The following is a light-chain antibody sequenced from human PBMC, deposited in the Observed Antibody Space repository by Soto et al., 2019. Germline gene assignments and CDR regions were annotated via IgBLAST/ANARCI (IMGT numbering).Light chain of an antibody. CDR3: QQYGSSGT. Sequence: EIVLTQSPATLSLSPWERATLSCRASQSVISNYLAWYQQKPGQAPRLLIYGASNRATGIPDRFSGSGSGTDFTLTISRLEPEDFAVYYCQQYGSSGTFGQGTKVDIK. CDR1: QSVISNY. J-gene: IGKJ1*01. CDR2: GAS. V-gene: IGKV3-20*01.